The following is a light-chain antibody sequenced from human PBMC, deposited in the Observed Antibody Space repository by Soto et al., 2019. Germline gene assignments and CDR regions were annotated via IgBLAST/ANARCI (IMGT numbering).Light chain of an antibody. Sequence: QSALTQPPSASGSPGQSVTISCTGTSSDVGAYKYVSWHQQHPGKAPKLLIYEVSKRPSGVPDRFSGSKSGNTASLTVSGLQAADEADYFCKSYAGSNTYVFGSGTKLTVL. J-gene: IGLJ1*01. CDR2: EVS. CDR1: SSDVGAYKY. CDR3: KSYAGSNTYV. V-gene: IGLV2-8*01.